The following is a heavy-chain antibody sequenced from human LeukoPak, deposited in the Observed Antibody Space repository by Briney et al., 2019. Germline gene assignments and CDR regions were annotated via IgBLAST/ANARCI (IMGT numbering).Heavy chain of an antibody. J-gene: IGHJ4*02. V-gene: IGHV4-38-2*02. CDR2: ISHNGIS. CDR3: ARDNIAAPYYFDY. CDR1: SFSISTGYY. Sequence: SETLSLTCTVTSFSISTGYYWGWIRQPPGKGLEWIGSISHNGISYYNPSLKSRVTISVDTSRNRFSLKLTSVTAADTAVYYCARDNIAAPYYFDYWGQGTLVTVSS. D-gene: IGHD6-6*01.